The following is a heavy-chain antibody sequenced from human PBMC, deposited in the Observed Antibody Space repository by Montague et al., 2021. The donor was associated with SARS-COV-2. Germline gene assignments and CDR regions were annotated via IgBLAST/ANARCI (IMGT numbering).Heavy chain of an antibody. D-gene: IGHD3-10*01. J-gene: IGHJ4*02. V-gene: IGHV3-30*04. CDR2: ISYDGKVK. Sequence: SLRLSCAASGFPFSSYPMHWVRQAPGKGLDWVAVISYDGKVKVYADSVKGRFTISRDDSKSTLYLQMNSLKTEDTAVYYCARDMIRGAPDYFDYWGQGTLVTVSS. CDR1: GFPFSSYP. CDR3: ARDMIRGAPDYFDY.